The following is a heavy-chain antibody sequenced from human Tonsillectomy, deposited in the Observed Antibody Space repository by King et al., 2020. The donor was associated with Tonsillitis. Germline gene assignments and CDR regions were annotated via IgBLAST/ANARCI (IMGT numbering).Heavy chain of an antibody. CDR3: ARVGLPYYYYYGMDV. CDR2: IYYSGST. J-gene: IGHJ6*02. CDR1: GGSISSYY. V-gene: IGHV4-59*01. Sequence: QLQESGPGLVKPSETLSLTCTVSGGSISSYYWSWLRQPPGKGLEWIGYIYYSGSTNYNPSLKSRVTISVDTSKNQFSLKLSSVTAADTAVYYCARVGLPYYYYYGMDVWGQGTTVTVSS.